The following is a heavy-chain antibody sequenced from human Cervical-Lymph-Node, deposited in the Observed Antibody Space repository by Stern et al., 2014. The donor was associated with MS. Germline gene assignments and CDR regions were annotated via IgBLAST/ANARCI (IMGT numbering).Heavy chain of an antibody. CDR1: GYSFTNYW. J-gene: IGHJ6*02. CDR2: IYPGDSDT. D-gene: IGHD6-6*01. Sequence: MQLVQSGAEVKKPGESLKISCKGSGYSFTNYWLGWVRQMPGKGLERMGIIYPGDSDTRYSPSFQGQVTISADKSSSTAYLQWSSLKASDTAMYYCARSSSSGYYYYAMDVWGQGTTVTVSS. CDR3: ARSSSSGYYYYAMDV. V-gene: IGHV5-51*01.